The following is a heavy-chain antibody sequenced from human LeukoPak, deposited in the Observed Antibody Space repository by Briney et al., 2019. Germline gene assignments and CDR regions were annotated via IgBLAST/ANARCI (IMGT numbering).Heavy chain of an antibody. Sequence: GGSLRLSCAASGFTFSSYEMNWVRQAPGKGLEWVSYISSSGSTIYYADSVKGRFTISRDNAKNSLYLQMNSLRAEDTAVYYCARGVRYCSGGSCYFLGAFDISGQGTMVTVSS. CDR1: GFTFSSYE. V-gene: IGHV3-48*03. CDR2: ISSSGSTI. CDR3: ARGVRYCSGGSCYFLGAFDI. D-gene: IGHD2-15*01. J-gene: IGHJ3*02.